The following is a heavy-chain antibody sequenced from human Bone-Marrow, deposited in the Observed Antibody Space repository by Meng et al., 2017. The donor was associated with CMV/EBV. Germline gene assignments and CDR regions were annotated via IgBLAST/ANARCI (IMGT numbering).Heavy chain of an antibody. CDR3: ARAHWVRGVIISDAFDI. D-gene: IGHD3-10*01. CDR1: GFTFTSYY. CDR2: INPSGGTT. V-gene: IGHV1-46*01. Sequence: ASVKVSCKASGFTFTSYYIHWVRQAPGQGLEWMGIINPSGGTTTYAQRFKGRVTMTRDTSPSTVYMELSSLISEDTAVYYCARAHWVRGVIISDAFDIWGQGTMVTVSS. J-gene: IGHJ3*02.